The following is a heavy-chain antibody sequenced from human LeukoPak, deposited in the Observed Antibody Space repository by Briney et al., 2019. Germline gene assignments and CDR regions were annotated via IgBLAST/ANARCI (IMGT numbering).Heavy chain of an antibody. J-gene: IGHJ4*02. D-gene: IGHD2-2*01. CDR1: GFTFNNYG. CDR2: ISYDGRNK. CDR3: AKGPLRGTAAAIDY. V-gene: IGHV3-30*18. Sequence: GGSLRLSCAASGFTFNNYGMHWVRQAPGKGLEWVAVISYDGRNKHYPDSVKGRFTISRDISTDTLWLQMDSLRTEDPAVYYCAKGPLRGTAAAIDYWGQGTLVTVSS.